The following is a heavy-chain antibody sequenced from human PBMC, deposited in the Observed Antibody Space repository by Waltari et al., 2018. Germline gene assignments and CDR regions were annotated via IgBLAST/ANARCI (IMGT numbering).Heavy chain of an antibody. V-gene: IGHV4-34*01. D-gene: IGHD6-6*01. CDR2: IKHSGST. CDR3: ARGRVGAARRGPVYYYYMDV. CDR1: GGSFSAYY. Sequence: QVQLQQWGAGLLKPSETLSLTCAVYGGSFSAYYCSWIRQPPGKGLELIGEIKHSGSTNYNPSLKSRVTISVDTSKNQFSLKLSSVTAADTAVYYCARGRVGAARRGPVYYYYMDVWGKGTTVTVSS. J-gene: IGHJ6*03.